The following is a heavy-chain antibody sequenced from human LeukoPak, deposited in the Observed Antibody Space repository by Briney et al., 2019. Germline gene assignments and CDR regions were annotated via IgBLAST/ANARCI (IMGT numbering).Heavy chain of an antibody. D-gene: IGHD5-18*01. CDR2: IYSGGTT. J-gene: IGHJ4*02. Sequence: GGSLRLSCAASGFTVSSNYMSWVRQAPGKGLEWVSVIYSGGTTYYADSVRGRFTISRDDSKNTLYLQMNSLRAEDTAVYYCARERDGYIFDYRGQGTLATVSS. V-gene: IGHV3-53*01. CDR1: GFTVSSNY. CDR3: ARERDGYIFDY.